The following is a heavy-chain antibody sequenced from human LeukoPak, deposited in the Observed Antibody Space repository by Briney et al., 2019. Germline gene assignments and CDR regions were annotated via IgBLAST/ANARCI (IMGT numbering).Heavy chain of an antibody. D-gene: IGHD7-27*01. J-gene: IGHJ4*02. V-gene: IGHV3-30*18. CDR3: AKDLGDY. CDR1: GFTFSSYG. Sequence: GGSLRLSCAASGFTFSSYGMHWVRQAPGKGLEWVAVISYDGSNKYYADSVKGRFTISRDSSKNTLYLQMNSLRAEDTAVYYCAKDLGDYWGQGTLVTVSS. CDR2: ISYDGSNK.